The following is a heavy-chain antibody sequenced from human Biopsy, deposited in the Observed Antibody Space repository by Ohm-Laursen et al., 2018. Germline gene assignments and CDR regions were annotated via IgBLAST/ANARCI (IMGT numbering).Heavy chain of an antibody. CDR1: GGTFTNYA. V-gene: IGHV1-69*13. J-gene: IGHJ4*02. CDR2: IIPIFGTA. D-gene: IGHD1-26*01. Sequence: SVKVSCKASGGTFTNYAISWVRQAPGQGLEWMGGIIPIFGTANYAQKFQGRVTITADESTSTAYMELSSLRSDDTAVYYCARDALGSGSYRFFYWGQGSLVTVSS. CDR3: ARDALGSGSYRFFY.